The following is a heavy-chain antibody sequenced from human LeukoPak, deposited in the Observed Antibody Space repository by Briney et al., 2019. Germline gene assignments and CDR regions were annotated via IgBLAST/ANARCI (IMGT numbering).Heavy chain of an antibody. V-gene: IGHV3-49*02. CDR3: TSPIAAAGTYYYYGMDV. J-gene: IGHJ6*02. Sequence: WIRQPPGKGLEWVGFIRSKAYGGTTEYAASVKGRFTISRDDSKSIAYLQMNSLKTEDTAVYYCTSPIAAAGTYYYYGMDVWGQGTTVTVSS. CDR2: IRSKAYGGTT. D-gene: IGHD6-13*01.